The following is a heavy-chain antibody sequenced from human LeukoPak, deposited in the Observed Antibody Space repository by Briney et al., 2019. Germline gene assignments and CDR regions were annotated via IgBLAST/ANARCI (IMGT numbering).Heavy chain of an antibody. CDR3: TTGWGSGASDI. D-gene: IGHD7-27*01. Sequence: GSLRLSCAAYGFTFNNAWMSWVRQAPGKGLEWVGRIKAKTDGGITDYAAPVKGRFTISRDDSKNTLYLQMNSLKTEDTAVYYCTTGWGSGASDIWGQGTMITVSS. V-gene: IGHV3-15*01. CDR2: IKAKTDGGIT. CDR1: GFTFNNAW. J-gene: IGHJ3*02.